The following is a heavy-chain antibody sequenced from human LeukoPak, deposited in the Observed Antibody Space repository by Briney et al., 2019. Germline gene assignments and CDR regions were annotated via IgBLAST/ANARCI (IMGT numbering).Heavy chain of an antibody. CDR2: IYYSGST. J-gene: IGHJ4*02. CDR1: GGSISSGGYY. D-gene: IGHD3-10*01. Sequence: SQTLSLTCTVSGGSISSGGYYWSWIRQHPGKGLEWIGYIYYSGSTYYNPSLKSRVTISVDTSKNQFSLKLSSVTAADTAVYYCARVITIAYYYGSGSYTYYFDYWGQVTLVTVSS. CDR3: ARVITIAYYYGSGSYTYYFDY. V-gene: IGHV4-31*03.